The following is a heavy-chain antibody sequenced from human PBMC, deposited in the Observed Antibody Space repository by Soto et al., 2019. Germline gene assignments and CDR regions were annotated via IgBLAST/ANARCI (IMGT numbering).Heavy chain of an antibody. CDR1: GLTVSGKKY. CDR2: LYDVDGS. J-gene: IGHJ3*01. D-gene: IGHD1-1*01. CDR3: ASWHEREHAYDV. Sequence: DVQLVESGGGLIQPGESLRLYCAAFGLTVSGKKYVAWVRQAPGKGLEWVSALYDVDGSFSADSVKGRFTTSSDSSKTTVYLQMNGLRPDDTAVYYCASWHEREHAYDVWGQGTTVTVSS. V-gene: IGHV3-53*01.